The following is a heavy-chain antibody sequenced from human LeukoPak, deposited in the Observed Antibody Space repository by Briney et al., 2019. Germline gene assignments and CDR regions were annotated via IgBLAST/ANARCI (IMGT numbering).Heavy chain of an antibody. CDR2: ISSDGRNK. V-gene: IGHV3-30*03. D-gene: IGHD4-23*01. CDR1: GFTFSNYG. Sequence: GGSLRLSCAASGFTFSNYGMYWVHQAPGKGLEWVAVISSDGRNKYYADSVKGRFTISRDNSKNTLYLQMNSLTAEGTAVYYCARVSTVVTPDYFDYWGQGTLVTVSS. J-gene: IGHJ4*02. CDR3: ARVSTVVTPDYFDY.